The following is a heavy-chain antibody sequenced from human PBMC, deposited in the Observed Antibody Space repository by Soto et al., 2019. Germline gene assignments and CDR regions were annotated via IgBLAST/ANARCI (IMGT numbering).Heavy chain of an antibody. J-gene: IGHJ4*02. CDR1: GFTFSDYY. D-gene: IGHD3-22*01. Sequence: QVQLVESGGGLVKTSGSLRIACAASGFTFSDYYMSWVRQAPGKGLEWVSYISSSGNTIYYADSVKGRFIISRDNAKNSVYVQMNSLRAEDTALYFCAKMSSENYYDPVFSWGQGTLVTVSS. CDR2: ISSSGNTI. CDR3: AKMSSENYYDPVFS. V-gene: IGHV3-11*01.